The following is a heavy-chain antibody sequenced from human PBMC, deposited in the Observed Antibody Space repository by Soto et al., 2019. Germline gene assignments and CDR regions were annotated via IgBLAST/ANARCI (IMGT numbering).Heavy chain of an antibody. D-gene: IGHD6-13*01. CDR3: ARVSSYSSSWYYYYYYGMDV. CDR2: IKQDGSEK. V-gene: IGHV3-7*01. J-gene: IGHJ6*02. Sequence: EVQLVESGGGLVQPGGSLRLSCAASGFTFSSYWMSWVRQAPGKGLEWVANIKQDGSEKYYVDSVKGRFTISRDNAKNSLYLQMNSLRAENTAVYYCARVSSYSSSWYYYYYYGMDVWGQGTTVTVSS. CDR1: GFTFSSYW.